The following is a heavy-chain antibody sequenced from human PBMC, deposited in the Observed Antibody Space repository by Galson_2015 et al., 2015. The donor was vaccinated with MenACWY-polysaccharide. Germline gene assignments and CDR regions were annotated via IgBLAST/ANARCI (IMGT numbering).Heavy chain of an antibody. Sequence: SLRLSCAASGLTFSSYGMHWVRQAPGKGLEWLSSISGSDDRTYYPDSVRGRFTISRDNSKNTLYLQMDSLRAEDTAVYYCAKVFSPIHYYYGMDVWGQGTTVTVSS. CDR2: ISGSDDRT. V-gene: IGHV3-23*01. CDR3: AKVFSPIHYYYGMDV. J-gene: IGHJ6*02. CDR1: GLTFSSYG.